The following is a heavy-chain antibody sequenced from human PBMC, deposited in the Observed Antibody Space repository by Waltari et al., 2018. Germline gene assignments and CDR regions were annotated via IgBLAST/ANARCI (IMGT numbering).Heavy chain of an antibody. D-gene: IGHD1-26*01. Sequence: VQLVQSGAEVKKPGASVKVSCKASGYTFSSYAILWGRQAPGQGREWMGWITASNVQTNDAERRPGRVTMTTDTSTRTAHMELRRLRTDDTAVYYCARPSLGQYYYPGMDVWGQGTTITVSS. J-gene: IGHJ6*02. CDR3: ARPSLGQYYYPGMDV. CDR1: GYTFSSYA. V-gene: IGHV1-18*01. CDR2: ITASNVQT.